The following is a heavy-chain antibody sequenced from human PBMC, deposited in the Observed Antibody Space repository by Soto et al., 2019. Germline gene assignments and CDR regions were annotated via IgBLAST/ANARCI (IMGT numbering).Heavy chain of an antibody. Sequence: VSLTCIAHRHCLSSRRHYGCLFLQPPGKGLEWIGSIYYSGGTYYNPSPKSRVTISVDTSKNQFSLKLSSVAAADTAVYYCAGNYGDDAGRFDPWGQGTLVTVSS. V-gene: IGHV4-39*01. CDR2: IYYSGGT. D-gene: IGHD4-17*01. CDR3: AGNYGDDAGRFDP. CDR1: RHCLSSRRHY. J-gene: IGHJ5*02.